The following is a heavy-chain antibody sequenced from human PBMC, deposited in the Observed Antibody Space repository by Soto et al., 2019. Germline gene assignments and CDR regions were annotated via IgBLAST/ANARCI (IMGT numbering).Heavy chain of an antibody. V-gene: IGHV3-66*01. CDR2: FYSDGST. CDR1: GFTVSSNY. Sequence: TGGSLRLSCAASGFTVSSNYMSWVRQAPGKGLEWVSVFYSDGSTYYADSVKGRFTISRDNSQNTLYLQMNSLRAEDTAVYYCARDKLRGFSNWFDPWGQGTLVTVSS. D-gene: IGHD3-10*01. CDR3: ARDKLRGFSNWFDP. J-gene: IGHJ5*02.